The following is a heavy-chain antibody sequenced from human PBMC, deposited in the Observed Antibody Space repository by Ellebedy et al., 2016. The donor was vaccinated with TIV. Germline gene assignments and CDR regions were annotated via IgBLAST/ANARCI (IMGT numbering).Heavy chain of an antibody. D-gene: IGHD3-10*01. Sequence: AASVKVSCKASGYSFNNYDVNWVRQATGQGPEWMGWMNPDSGSAGYAPQFQGRVTISSNNAINTAYLELSGLRSDDTAVYYCARRRAFGDLGYDYWGQGTLVTVSS. V-gene: IGHV1-8*01. J-gene: IGHJ4*02. CDR3: ARRRAFGDLGYDY. CDR1: GYSFNNYD. CDR2: MNPDSGSA.